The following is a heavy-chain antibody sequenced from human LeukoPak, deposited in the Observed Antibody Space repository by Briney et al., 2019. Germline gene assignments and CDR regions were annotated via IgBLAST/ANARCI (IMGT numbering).Heavy chain of an antibody. V-gene: IGHV4-39*01. J-gene: IGHJ4*02. Sequence: SETLSHTCTVSGGSISSSSYYWGWIRQPPGKGLEWIGSIYYSGSTYYNPSLKSRVTISVDTSKNQFSLKLSSVTAADTAVYYCASRIQLWDPFDYWGQGTLVTVSS. CDR2: IYYSGST. CDR1: GGSISSSSYY. CDR3: ASRIQLWDPFDY. D-gene: IGHD5-18*01.